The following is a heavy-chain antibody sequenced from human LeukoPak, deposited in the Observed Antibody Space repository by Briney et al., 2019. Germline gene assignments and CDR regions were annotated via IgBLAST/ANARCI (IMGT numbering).Heavy chain of an antibody. CDR1: GFTFSNYE. D-gene: IGHD6-13*01. Sequence: PGGSLRLSCAASGFTFSNYEMNWVRQAPGKGLEWVSYISNSGSTIYYADSVKGRFTISRDNAKNSLYLQMNNLRAEDTAVYYCARTGYSSSWLWFDPWGQGTLVTVSS. CDR2: ISNSGSTI. J-gene: IGHJ5*02. CDR3: ARTGYSSSWLWFDP. V-gene: IGHV3-48*03.